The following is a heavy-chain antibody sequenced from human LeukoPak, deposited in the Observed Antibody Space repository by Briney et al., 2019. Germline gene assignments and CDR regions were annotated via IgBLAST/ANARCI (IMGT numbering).Heavy chain of an antibody. V-gene: IGHV3-66*01. J-gene: IGHJ4*02. Sequence: GGSLRLSCAASGFTVSGNHMNWVRQAPGKGLEWISIFYRSGNTYTADSVKGRSAISRDASKNTLYLQMNTLRVEDTAVYYCAKDDGSGGGIDYWGQGTLVAVSS. CDR3: AKDDGSGGGIDY. D-gene: IGHD3-10*01. CDR1: GFTVSGNH. CDR2: FYRSGNT.